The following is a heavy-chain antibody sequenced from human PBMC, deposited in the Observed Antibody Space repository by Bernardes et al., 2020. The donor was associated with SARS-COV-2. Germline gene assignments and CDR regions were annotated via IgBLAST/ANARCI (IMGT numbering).Heavy chain of an antibody. CDR3: VKMSIAVVGSDN. J-gene: IGHJ4*02. CDR1: GFIFLSYS. D-gene: IGHD2-15*01. V-gene: IGHV3-64D*06. CDR2: IIRNGDNT. Sequence: GSLRLSFSASGFIFLSYSMHWVLQAPGKGLEYVSVIIRNGDNTYYADSVKGRFTISRDNSRNTLYLQMSSLRAEDTALYYCVKMSIAVVGSDNWGKGTLVTVSS.